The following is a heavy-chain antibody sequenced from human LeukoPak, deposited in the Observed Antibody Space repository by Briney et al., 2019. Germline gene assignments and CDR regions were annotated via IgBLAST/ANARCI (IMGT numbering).Heavy chain of an antibody. V-gene: IGHV4-4*07. D-gene: IGHD2-2*01. Sequence: SETLSLTCTVSGGSISSYYWSWIRQPAGKGLEWIGRIYTSGSTNYNPPLKSRVTMSVDTSKNQFSLKLSSVTAADTAVYYCARDRVDCSSTSCYYHFDYWGQGTLVTVSS. CDR2: IYTSGST. CDR1: GGSISSYY. J-gene: IGHJ4*02. CDR3: ARDRVDCSSTSCYYHFDY.